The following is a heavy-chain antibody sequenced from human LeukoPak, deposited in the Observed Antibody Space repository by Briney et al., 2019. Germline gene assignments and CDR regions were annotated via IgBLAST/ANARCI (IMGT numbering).Heavy chain of an antibody. CDR2: IINDGGST. CDR3: VKDQSGLGSW. D-gene: IGHD3-10*01. CDR1: GFTFSTYA. Sequence: PGGSLRLSCSASGFTFSTYAMHWVRQAPGKGLECVSSIINDGGSTYYADSVKGRFTISRDNFKNTLYLQVNTLRAEDTVVYYCVKDQSGLGSWWGQGTLVTVSS. J-gene: IGHJ4*02. V-gene: IGHV3-64D*06.